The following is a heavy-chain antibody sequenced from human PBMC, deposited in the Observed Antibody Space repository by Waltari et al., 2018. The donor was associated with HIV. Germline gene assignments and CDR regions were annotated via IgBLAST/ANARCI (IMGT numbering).Heavy chain of an antibody. V-gene: IGHV3-7*04. CDR1: GFTFSSYW. J-gene: IGHJ4*02. CDR2: IKQEGSEK. D-gene: IGHD3-10*01. Sequence: EVQLVESGGGLVQPGGSLRLSCAASGFTFSSYWMSWVRQAPGEGLEWVANIKQEGSEKYYVDSVNGRVTIARDNAENSLYLQMNSLRAEDTAVYYCARGGFYGSGSKVNWGQGTLVTVSS. CDR3: ARGGFYGSGSKVN.